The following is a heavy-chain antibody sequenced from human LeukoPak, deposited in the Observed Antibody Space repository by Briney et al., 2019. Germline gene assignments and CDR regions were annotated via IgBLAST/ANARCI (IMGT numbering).Heavy chain of an antibody. V-gene: IGHV4-39*01. J-gene: IGHJ4*02. CDR1: GDPFTRSDYY. Sequence: SETLSLTCTVSGDPFTRSDYYWGWVRQPPGKRLEWIGSIFYSGSTYYNPSLKSRVTMSLDMSKNHFSLKLNSVTAADTAVYYCARQEARAFDYWGQGTLVTVSS. CDR2: IFYSGST. CDR3: ARQEARAFDY.